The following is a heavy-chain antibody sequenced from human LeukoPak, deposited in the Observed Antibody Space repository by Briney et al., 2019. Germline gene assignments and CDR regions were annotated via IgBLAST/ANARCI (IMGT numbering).Heavy chain of an antibody. J-gene: IGHJ4*02. CDR3: ARGRVVYSSSSFGLDY. Sequence: ASVTVSCKASGGTFTSYGISWVRQAPGQGLEWMGWISAYNGNTNYAQKLQGRVTMTTDTSTSTAYMELRSLRSDDTAVYYCARGRVVYSSSSFGLDYWGQGTLVTVSS. D-gene: IGHD6-6*01. CDR2: ISAYNGNT. V-gene: IGHV1-18*01. CDR1: GGTFTSYG.